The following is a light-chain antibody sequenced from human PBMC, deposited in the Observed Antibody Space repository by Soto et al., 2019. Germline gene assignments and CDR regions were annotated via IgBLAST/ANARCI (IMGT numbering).Light chain of an antibody. CDR3: QQFANYPRT. Sequence: DIQLTQSPSFLSAAVGDRVTITCRASQGINSHLAWYQQKPGQAPKLLMYGASTLQSGVPSRFSGSGSGTDFTLTLSSLQTEDFATYNCQQFANYPRTLGPGTKVDIK. CDR2: GAS. V-gene: IGKV1-9*01. J-gene: IGKJ3*01. CDR1: QGINSH.